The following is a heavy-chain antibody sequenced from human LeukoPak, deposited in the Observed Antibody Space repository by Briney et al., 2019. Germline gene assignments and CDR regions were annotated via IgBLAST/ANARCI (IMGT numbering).Heavy chain of an antibody. D-gene: IGHD6-6*01. CDR3: AGHGSSSG. J-gene: IGHJ4*02. Sequence: PGGSLRLSCAASGFTFSSYGMHWVRQAPGKGLVWVAVISYDGSDKYYADSVKGRFTISRDNSKNTLYLQMNSLRAEDTAVYYCAGHGSSSGWGQGTLVTVSS. CDR2: ISYDGSDK. V-gene: IGHV3-30*03. CDR1: GFTFSSYG.